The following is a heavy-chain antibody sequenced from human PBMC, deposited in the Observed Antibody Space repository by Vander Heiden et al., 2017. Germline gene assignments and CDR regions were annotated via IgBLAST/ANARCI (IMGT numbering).Heavy chain of an antibody. V-gene: IGHV3-53*02. Sequence: EVQLVETGGGLIQPGGSLRLSCAAAGFIVSNNSMGWVRQAPGKGLEWVSVIYADGSTYYADAVKGRFTISRDNSKNTLSLQMNSLRVEDTAVYYCSTAPPHYYDSSGLASYSFDNWGQGTLVTVSS. CDR3: STAPPHYYDSSGLASYSFDN. CDR2: IYADGST. CDR1: GFIVSNNS. D-gene: IGHD3-22*01. J-gene: IGHJ4*02.